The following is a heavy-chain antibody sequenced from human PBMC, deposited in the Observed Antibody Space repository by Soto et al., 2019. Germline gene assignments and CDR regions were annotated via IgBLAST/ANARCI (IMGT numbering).Heavy chain of an antibody. D-gene: IGHD2-15*01. CDR3: ARSLLNGMDV. Sequence: GSLRLSCTASGFTFCDYAVNWGRQAPFKGLEWVGFIRSKAYGGTPEYAASVKGRFTISRDDSKSIAYLQVNSLKTEDTAVFYCARSLLNGMDVWGQGTTVTVSS. CDR2: IRSKAYGGTP. V-gene: IGHV3-49*04. CDR1: GFTFCDYA. J-gene: IGHJ6*02.